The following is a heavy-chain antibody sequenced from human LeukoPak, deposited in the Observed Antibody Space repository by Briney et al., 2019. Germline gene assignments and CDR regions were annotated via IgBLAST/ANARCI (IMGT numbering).Heavy chain of an antibody. CDR1: GGSTSSYY. D-gene: IGHD2-2*02. CDR2: IYYSGST. V-gene: IGHV4-59*01. CDR3: ARGEYQLLYGLFDP. Sequence: PSETLSLTCTVSGGSTSSYYWSWIRQPPGKGLEWIGYIYYSGSTNYNPSLKSRVTISVDTSKNQFSLKLSSVTAADTAVYYCARGEYQLLYGLFDPWGQGTLVTVSS. J-gene: IGHJ5*02.